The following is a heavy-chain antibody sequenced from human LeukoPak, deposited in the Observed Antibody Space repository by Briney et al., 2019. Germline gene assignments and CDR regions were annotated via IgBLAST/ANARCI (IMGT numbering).Heavy chain of an antibody. CDR2: IYYSGST. V-gene: IGHV4-59*01. J-gene: IGHJ3*02. CDR3: ARPGTYYDFWSGYTPTAAAFDI. D-gene: IGHD3-3*01. Sequence: SETLSLTCTVSGGSISSYYWSWIRQPPGKGLEWIGYIYYSGSTNYNPSLKSRVTISVDTSKNQFSLKLSSVTAADTAVYHCARPGTYYDFWSGYTPTAAAFDIWGQGTMVTVSS. CDR1: GGSISSYY.